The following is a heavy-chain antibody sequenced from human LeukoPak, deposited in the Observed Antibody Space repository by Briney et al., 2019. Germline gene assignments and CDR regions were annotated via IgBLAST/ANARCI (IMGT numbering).Heavy chain of an antibody. CDR1: GGSISSSSYY. D-gene: IGHD4-17*01. J-gene: IGHJ4*02. CDR3: ARHSVTTVLFRY. CDR2: IYYSGST. Sequence: TSETLSLTCTVSGGSISSSSYYWGWIRQPPGKGLEWIGSIYYSGSTYYNPSLKSRVTISVDTSKNQFSLKLSSVTAADTAVYYCARHSVTTVLFRYWGQGTLVTVSS. V-gene: IGHV4-39*01.